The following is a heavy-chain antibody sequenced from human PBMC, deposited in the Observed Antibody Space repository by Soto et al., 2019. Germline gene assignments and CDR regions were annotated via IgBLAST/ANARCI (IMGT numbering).Heavy chain of an antibody. V-gene: IGHV3-53*01. CDR1: GFSVSANY. CDR2: IHGGGNA. CDR3: AKTENSGYLGY. J-gene: IGHJ4*02. Sequence: GGSLRLSCVASGFSVSANYMTWIRQAPGKGLEWVSVIHGGGNAYYADSVKGRFTISRDNSKNTLYLQMNSLRAEDTAVYYCAKTENSGYLGYWGQGTLVTVSS. D-gene: IGHD5-12*01.